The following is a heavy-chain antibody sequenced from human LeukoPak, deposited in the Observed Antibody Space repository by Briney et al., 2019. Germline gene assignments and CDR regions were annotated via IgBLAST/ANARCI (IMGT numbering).Heavy chain of an antibody. CDR1: GFTFDDYG. V-gene: IGHV3-20*04. CDR2: INWNGGST. J-gene: IGHJ6*02. CDR3: AKSKNYYYYYGMDV. Sequence: PGGSLRLSCAASGFTFDDYGMSWVRQAPGKGLEWVSGINWNGGSTGYADSVKGRFTISRDNSKNTLYLQMNSLRAEDTAVYYCAKSKNYYYYYGMDVWGQGTTVTVSS.